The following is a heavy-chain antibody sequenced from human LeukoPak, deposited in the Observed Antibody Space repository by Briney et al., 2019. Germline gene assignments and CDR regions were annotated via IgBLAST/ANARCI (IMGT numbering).Heavy chain of an antibody. V-gene: IGHV3-48*03. Sequence: PGGSLRLSCAASGFTFDDYAMHWVRQAPGKGLEWVSYISSSGSTIYYADSVKGRFTISRDNAKNSLYLQINSLRAEDTAVYYCARADNDVGYYYYYYYMDVWGKGTTVTVSS. CDR1: GFTFDDYA. CDR3: ARADNDVGYYYYYYYMDV. D-gene: IGHD1-1*01. CDR2: ISSSGSTI. J-gene: IGHJ6*03.